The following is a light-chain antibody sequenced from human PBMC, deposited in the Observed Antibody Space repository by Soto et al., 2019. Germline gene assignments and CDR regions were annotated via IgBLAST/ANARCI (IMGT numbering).Light chain of an antibody. V-gene: IGKV3-11*01. J-gene: IGKJ4*01. CDR2: DAS. CDR3: QQRSNWPPSLT. CDR1: QSVISTY. Sequence: EIVFAPSPGPPSLSPGERATLSRRARQSVISTYLAWYQQKPGQAPRLLIYDASDRATGIPARFTGSGSGTDFTLTISSLEPEDFAVYFCQQRSNWPPSLTFGGGTKVDIK.